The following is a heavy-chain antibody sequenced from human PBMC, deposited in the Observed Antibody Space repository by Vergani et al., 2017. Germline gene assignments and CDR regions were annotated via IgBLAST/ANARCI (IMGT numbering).Heavy chain of an antibody. D-gene: IGHD4-17*01. V-gene: IGHV3-66*01. CDR3: AKDGRGNGDYVLDY. CDR2: IYSGGST. CDR1: GFTVSSNY. Sequence: EVQLVESGGGLVKPGGSLRLSCAASGFTVSSNYMSWVRQAPGKGLEWVSVIYSGGSTYYADSVKGRFTISRDNSKNTLYLQMNSLRAEDTAVYYCAKDGRGNGDYVLDYWGQGTLVTVSS. J-gene: IGHJ4*02.